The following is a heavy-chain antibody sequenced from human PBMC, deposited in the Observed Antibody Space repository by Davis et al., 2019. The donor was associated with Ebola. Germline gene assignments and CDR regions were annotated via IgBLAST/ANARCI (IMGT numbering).Heavy chain of an antibody. D-gene: IGHD3-3*01. CDR1: GFTLSSNY. CDR3: ASAHDLGMDV. CDR2: IYSGGST. J-gene: IGHJ6*02. V-gene: IGHV3-53*04. Sequence: GESLKTSCAASGFTLSSNYMSWVRQAPGKGLEWVSVIYSGGSTYYADSVKGRFTISRHNSKNTLYPQMNSLRAEDTGLYYCASAHDLGMDVWGQGTTVTVSS.